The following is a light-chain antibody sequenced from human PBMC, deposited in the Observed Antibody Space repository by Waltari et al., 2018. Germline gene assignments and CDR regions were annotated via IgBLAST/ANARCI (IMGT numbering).Light chain of an antibody. CDR1: SGHSSNV. J-gene: IGLJ3*02. CDR2: VNSDGSP. CDR3: QPGGHGTWV. V-gene: IGLV4-69*01. Sequence: QLVLTQSPSASASLGASVKLTCTLSSGHSSNVIAWLQQQPEKGPRYLMKVNSDGSPSKGAEIPDRCSGCSSAAERYLTISSRQSEDEADYYCQPGGHGTWVFGGGTKLTVL.